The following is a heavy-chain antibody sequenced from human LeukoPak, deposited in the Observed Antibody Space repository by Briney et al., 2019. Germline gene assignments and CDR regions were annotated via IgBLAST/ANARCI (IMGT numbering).Heavy chain of an antibody. CDR2: ISYDGSNK. Sequence: GGSLRLSCAASEFSVGSNYMTWVRQAPGKGLEWVAVISYDGSNKYYADSVKGRFTISRDNSKNTLYLQMNSLRAEDTAVYYCASVPEDTTTLDYWGQGTLVTVSS. V-gene: IGHV3-30*03. D-gene: IGHD2/OR15-2a*01. CDR3: ASVPEDTTTLDY. J-gene: IGHJ4*02. CDR1: EFSVGSNY.